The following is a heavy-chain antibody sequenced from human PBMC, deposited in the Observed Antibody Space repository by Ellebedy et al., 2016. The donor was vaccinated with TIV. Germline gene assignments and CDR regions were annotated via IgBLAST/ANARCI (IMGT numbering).Heavy chain of an antibody. Sequence: PGGSLRLSCSVSGFSLRGYVLHWVRQAPGKGLEHISSISSDGDTTNYADAVKGRVTISRDNSKNMLYLHLSSLRTEDTAVYYCVTESLGYSGSDYTFFDYWGQGTLVTVSS. CDR2: ISSDGDTT. CDR1: GFSLRGYV. CDR3: VTESLGYSGSDYTFFDY. D-gene: IGHD5-12*01. V-gene: IGHV3-64D*06. J-gene: IGHJ4*02.